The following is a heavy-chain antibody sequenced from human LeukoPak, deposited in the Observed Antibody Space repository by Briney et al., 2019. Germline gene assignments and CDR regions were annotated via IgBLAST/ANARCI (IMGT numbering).Heavy chain of an antibody. J-gene: IGHJ4*02. CDR1: GGSISSYY. V-gene: IGHV4-59*01. CDR2: IYYSGST. Sequence: SETLSLTCTVSGGSISSYYWSWIRQPPGKGLEWIGYIYYSGSTNYNPSLKSRVTISVDTSKNQFSLKLSSVTAADTAVYYCARVTGIGTDYWGQGTLVTVSS. CDR3: ARVTGIGTDY. D-gene: IGHD1-14*01.